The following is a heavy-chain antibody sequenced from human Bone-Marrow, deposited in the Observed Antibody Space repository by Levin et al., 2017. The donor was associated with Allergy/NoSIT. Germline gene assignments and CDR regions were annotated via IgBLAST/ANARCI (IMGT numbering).Heavy chain of an antibody. CDR3: ARGSGSSWFDY. Sequence: GGSLRLSCNAFGYTFTDNYIHWVRQAPGQGLEWVGWINSKSGGTSCAQKFQGRVTLTRDTSINTVYMELSSLRSDDTAIYYCARGSGSSWFDYWGQGTLVTVSS. CDR2: INSKSGGT. CDR1: GYTFTDNY. V-gene: IGHV1-2*02. D-gene: IGHD6-13*01. J-gene: IGHJ4*02.